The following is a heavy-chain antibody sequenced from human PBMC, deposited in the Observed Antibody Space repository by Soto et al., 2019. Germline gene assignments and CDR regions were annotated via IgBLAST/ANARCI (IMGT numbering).Heavy chain of an antibody. J-gene: IGHJ4*02. Sequence: GGSLRLSCAASGFTFSNYAMSWVRQAPGKGLEWVSSISDSGGSTYYADSVKGRFTISRDNAKNSLYLQMNSLRAEDTAVYYCARDLHGGVDYWGQGTLVTVSS. D-gene: IGHD3-16*01. CDR2: ISDSGGST. V-gene: IGHV3-23*01. CDR1: GFTFSNYA. CDR3: ARDLHGGVDY.